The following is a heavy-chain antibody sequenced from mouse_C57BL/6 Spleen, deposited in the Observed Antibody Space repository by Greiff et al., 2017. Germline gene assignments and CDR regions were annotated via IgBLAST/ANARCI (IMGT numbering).Heavy chain of an antibody. J-gene: IGHJ2*01. CDR3: ARGYYGSSFDY. CDR1: GYTFTDYY. Sequence: VQLQQSGPVLVKPGASVKMSCKASGYTFTDYYMNWVKQSHGKSLEWIGVINPYNGGTSYNQKFKGKATLTVDKSSSTAYMELNSLTSEDSAVXYCARGYYGSSFDYWGQGTTLTVSS. V-gene: IGHV1-19*01. CDR2: INPYNGGT. D-gene: IGHD1-1*01.